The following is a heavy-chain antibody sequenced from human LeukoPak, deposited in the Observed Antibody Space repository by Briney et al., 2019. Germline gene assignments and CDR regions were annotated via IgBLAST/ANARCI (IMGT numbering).Heavy chain of an antibody. CDR3: ARGIVGARIDY. Sequence: GGSLRLSCAASGFTFSSYSMNWVRQAPGKGLEWVSSISSSSSYIYYADSVKGRFTISRDNAKNSLYLQMNSLRAEDTAVYYCARGIVGARIDYWGQGTLVTVSS. J-gene: IGHJ4*02. V-gene: IGHV3-21*01. CDR2: ISSSSSYI. CDR1: GFTFSSYS. D-gene: IGHD1-26*01.